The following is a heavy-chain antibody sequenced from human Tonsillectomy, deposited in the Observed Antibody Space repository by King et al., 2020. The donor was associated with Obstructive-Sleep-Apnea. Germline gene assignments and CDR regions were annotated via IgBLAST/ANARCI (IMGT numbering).Heavy chain of an antibody. J-gene: IGHJ3*02. CDR1: GGSISSYS. Sequence: VQLQESGPGLVKPSETLSLTCTVSGGSISSYSWTWLRQPPGKGLEWIGYIYNTGSTNYNPSLKSRVTISIDTSTNQFSLKLSSVTAADTAVYYCARVWSTVVTNDAFDIWGQGTMVTVSA. CDR3: ARVWSTVVTNDAFDI. D-gene: IGHD4-23*01. V-gene: IGHV4-59*01. CDR2: IYNTGST.